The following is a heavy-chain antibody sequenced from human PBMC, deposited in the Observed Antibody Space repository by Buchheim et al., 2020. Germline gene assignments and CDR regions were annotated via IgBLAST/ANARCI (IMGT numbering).Heavy chain of an antibody. V-gene: IGHV3-53*02. D-gene: IGHD3-10*01. Sequence: EVQLVETGGGLIQPGGSLRLSCAASGFAVSSNYMNWVRQAPGKGLEWVSVIYTTGSTHYADSVKGRFTISRDTSKNTLYLRMNSLRVEDTAVYYCAGEPGVRNGMDVWGQGTT. CDR2: IYTTGST. CDR1: GFAVSSNY. J-gene: IGHJ6*02. CDR3: AGEPGVRNGMDV.